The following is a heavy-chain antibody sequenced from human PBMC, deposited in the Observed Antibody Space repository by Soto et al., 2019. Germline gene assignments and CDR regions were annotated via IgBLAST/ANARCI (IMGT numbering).Heavy chain of an antibody. Sequence: QVQLQESGPGLVKPSQTLSLTCTVSGGSIRSGGYYWSWIRQHPGKGLEWIGYFYYSGNTYYNPSLKSRLTISGDTSKTHFSLNLSSVTAADTAVYYCARAMGAINYFDYWGQGTLVTVSS. J-gene: IGHJ4*02. CDR1: GGSIRSGGYY. CDR2: FYYSGNT. V-gene: IGHV4-31*03. D-gene: IGHD1-26*01. CDR3: ARAMGAINYFDY.